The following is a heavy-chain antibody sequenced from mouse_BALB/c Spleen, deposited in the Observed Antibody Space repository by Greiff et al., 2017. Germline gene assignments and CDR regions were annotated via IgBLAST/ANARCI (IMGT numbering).Heavy chain of an antibody. Sequence: DVKLVESGGGLVQPGGSRKLSCAASGFTFSDYYMYWVRQTPEKRLEWVATISDGGSYTYYPDSVKGRFTISRDNAKNNLYLQMSSLKSEDTAMYYCAPIYYDYDYAMDYWGQGTSVTVSS. D-gene: IGHD2-4*01. CDR2: ISDGGSYT. V-gene: IGHV5-4*02. CDR1: GFTFSDYY. J-gene: IGHJ4*01. CDR3: APIYYDYDYAMDY.